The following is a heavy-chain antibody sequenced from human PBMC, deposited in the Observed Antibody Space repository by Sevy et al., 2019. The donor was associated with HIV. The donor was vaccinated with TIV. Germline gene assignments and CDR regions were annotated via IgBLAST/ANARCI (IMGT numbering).Heavy chain of an antibody. V-gene: IGHV3-7*03. CDR1: GFILSRHW. CDR3: ARKSIAAGVEAFDV. J-gene: IGHJ3*01. CDR2: IKEDGSEK. D-gene: IGHD6-25*01. Sequence: GGSLRLSCAASGFILSRHWMSWVRQAPGKGLEWVANIKEDGSEKYYVDSVKGRFTISKDKAKNSLYLQMNSLRVEDTAVYYCARKSIAAGVEAFDVWGQGTMVTVSS.